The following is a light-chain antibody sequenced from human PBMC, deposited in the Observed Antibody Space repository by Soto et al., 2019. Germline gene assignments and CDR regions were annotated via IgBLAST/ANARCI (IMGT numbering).Light chain of an antibody. V-gene: IGKV1-39*01. CDR2: GAS. CDR1: QTISTY. J-gene: IGKJ2*01. Sequence: DLQMTQCPSSLSASVGVRGTITCRASQTISTYLNWYQQKPGKGPKLKIDGASSLQSGVPSRFSGSGSGTDFTLTISSLQPEYFATYFCQQSYSSPLYTFGQGTKLEI. CDR3: QQSYSSPLYT.